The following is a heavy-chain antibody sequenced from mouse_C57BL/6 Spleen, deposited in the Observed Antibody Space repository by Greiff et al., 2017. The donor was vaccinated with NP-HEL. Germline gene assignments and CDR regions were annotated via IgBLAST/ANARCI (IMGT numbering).Heavy chain of an antibody. CDR3: ARNLLYYGSSHWYFDV. Sequence: VHLVESGPGLVAPSQSLSITCTVSGFSLTSYAISWVRQPPGKGLEWLGVIWTGGGTNYNSALKSRLSISKDNSKSQVFLKMNSLHTDDTARYYCARNLLYYGSSHWYFDVWGTGTTVTVSS. CDR1: GFSLTSYA. J-gene: IGHJ1*03. V-gene: IGHV2-9-1*01. CDR2: IWTGGGT. D-gene: IGHD1-1*01.